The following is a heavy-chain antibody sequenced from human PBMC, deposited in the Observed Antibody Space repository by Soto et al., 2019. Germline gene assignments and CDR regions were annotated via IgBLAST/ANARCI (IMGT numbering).Heavy chain of an antibody. D-gene: IGHD2-8*01. Sequence: PSETLSLTCTVSGASVGSGSFYWSWIRQPPGKVLEWLGYISQSGATYYNPSLERRVTISMDTSKNAFSLNLSSVTADDTAVYYCARGIWNIEEMIYGFYFDPWGPGTLVTVSS. V-gene: IGHV4-30-2*01. CDR1: GASVGSGSFY. J-gene: IGHJ5*02. CDR2: ISQSGAT. CDR3: ARGIWNIEEMIYGFYFDP.